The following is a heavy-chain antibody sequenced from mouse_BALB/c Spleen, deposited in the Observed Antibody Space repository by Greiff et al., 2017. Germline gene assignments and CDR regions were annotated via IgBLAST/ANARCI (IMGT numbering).Heavy chain of an antibody. J-gene: IGHJ4*01. Sequence: EVLLVESGAGLVKPGGSLKLSCAASGFTFSSYAMSWVRQTPEKRLEWVASISSCGSTYYPDSVKGRFTISRDNARNILYLQMSSLRSEDTAMYYCARGKYGNYYAMDYWGQGTSVTVSA. V-gene: IGHV5-6-5*01. D-gene: IGHD2-10*02. CDR2: ISSCGST. CDR3: ARGKYGNYYAMDY. CDR1: GFTFSSYA.